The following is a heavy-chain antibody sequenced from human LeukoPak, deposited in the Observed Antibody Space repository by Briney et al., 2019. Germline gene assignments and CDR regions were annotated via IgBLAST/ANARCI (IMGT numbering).Heavy chain of an antibody. J-gene: IGHJ5*02. D-gene: IGHD2-15*01. Sequence: QPGGSLRLSCAASGFTFSSYSMNWVRQAPGKGLEWVSYISSSSSTIYYADSVKGRFTISRDNAKNSLYLQMNSLRAEDTAVYYCARGGRGTVAVAVDPWGQGTLVTVSS. CDR1: GFTFSSYS. V-gene: IGHV3-48*04. CDR2: ISSSSSTI. CDR3: ARGGRGTVAVAVDP.